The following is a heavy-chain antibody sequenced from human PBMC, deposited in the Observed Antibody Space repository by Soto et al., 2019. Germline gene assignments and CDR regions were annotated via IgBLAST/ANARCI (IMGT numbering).Heavy chain of an antibody. Sequence: SETLSLTCIVSGGSVYSSGHYWGWIRQPPGKGLEWIGSIDNNGVTNYNSSLKSRVTISRDTSKNQFSLRLTSVTAADTAVYYCGKILVGATGHTDADSWGPGTLVTVSS. D-gene: IGHD2-15*01. CDR1: GGSVYSSGHY. CDR2: IDNNGVT. J-gene: IGHJ4*02. V-gene: IGHV4-39*01. CDR3: GKILVGATGHTDADS.